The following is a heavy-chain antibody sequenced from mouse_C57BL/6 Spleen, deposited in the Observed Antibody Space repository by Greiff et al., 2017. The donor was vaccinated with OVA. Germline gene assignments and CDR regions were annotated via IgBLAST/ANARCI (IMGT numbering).Heavy chain of an antibody. Sequence: QVQLQQPGAELVMPGASVKLSCKASGYTFTSYWMHWVKQRPGQGLEWIGEIDPSDSYTNYNQKFKGKSTLTVAKSSSTAYMQLSSLTSEDSAVYYCARARITTVVGPFAYWGQGTLVTVSA. J-gene: IGHJ3*01. D-gene: IGHD1-1*01. CDR2: IDPSDSYT. CDR3: ARARITTVVGPFAY. V-gene: IGHV1-69*01. CDR1: GYTFTSYW.